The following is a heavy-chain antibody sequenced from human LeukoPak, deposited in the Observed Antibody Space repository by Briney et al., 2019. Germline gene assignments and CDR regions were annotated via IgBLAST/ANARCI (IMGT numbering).Heavy chain of an antibody. CDR3: ARVSSGGQWLARRNWFDP. J-gene: IGHJ5*02. Sequence: GASVKVSCKASGYTFTSYYLYWVRQAPGQGLEWMGIINPSGGSTNYAQKFQGRVTMTRDTSTSTVYMELSSLRSEDTAVYYCARVSSGGQWLARRNWFDPWGQGTLVTVSS. D-gene: IGHD6-19*01. CDR2: INPSGGST. CDR1: GYTFTSYY. V-gene: IGHV1-46*01.